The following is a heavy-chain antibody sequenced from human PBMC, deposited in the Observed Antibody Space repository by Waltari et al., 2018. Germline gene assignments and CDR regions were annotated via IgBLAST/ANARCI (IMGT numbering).Heavy chain of an antibody. CDR1: GYTFTDYY. J-gene: IGHJ3*02. D-gene: IGHD6-6*01. Sequence: QVQLVQSGAEVKKPGASVKVSCKGFGYTFTDYYMHWVRQAPGQGLEWMGWVDPNSGATDCAQKFQGRVTMTRDTSISTAYMELSRLRSDDTAVYYCARDVRIAARPGDAFDIWGQGTMVTVSS. CDR3: ARDVRIAARPGDAFDI. CDR2: VDPNSGAT. V-gene: IGHV1-2*02.